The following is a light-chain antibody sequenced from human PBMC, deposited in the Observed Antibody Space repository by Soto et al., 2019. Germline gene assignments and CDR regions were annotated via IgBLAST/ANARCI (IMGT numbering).Light chain of an antibody. J-gene: IGKJ4*01. CDR1: QSVSSTY. Sequence: EIVLTQSPGTLSLSPGERATLSCRASQSVSSTYLACYQQKPGQSPRLLIYGASSRAAGIPDRFSGSGFGTDFTLTISRLEPEDSAVYYCQQYDTSPPNLTFGGGTKVEIK. CDR2: GAS. V-gene: IGKV3-20*01. CDR3: QQYDTSPPNLT.